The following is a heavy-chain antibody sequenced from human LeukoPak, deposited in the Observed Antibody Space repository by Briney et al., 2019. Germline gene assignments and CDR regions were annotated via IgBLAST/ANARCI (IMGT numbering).Heavy chain of an antibody. CDR2: IHTSGST. CDR3: ARRIAVRNYYGMDV. CDR1: GGSIIGYH. V-gene: IGHV4-4*07. J-gene: IGHJ6*02. Sequence: SETLSLTCTVSGGSIIGYHWSWMRQPAGKGLEWIGRIHTSGSTNYNLSLKSRVTLSVDTSKNQFSLKLTSVTAADTAVYYCARRIAVRNYYGMDVWGQGTTVTVSS. D-gene: IGHD6-19*01.